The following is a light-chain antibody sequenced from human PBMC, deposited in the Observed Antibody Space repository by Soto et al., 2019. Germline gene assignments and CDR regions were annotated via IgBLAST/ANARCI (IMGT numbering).Light chain of an antibody. Sequence: DIQMTQSPSSLSASVGDRITIACQASQDINNYLSWFQQKPGKAPRLLIYDASNLEAGVPSRFSGSGSVTDFTFTINSLQPEDIATYFCQQYDDLPYTFGQETNLEIK. CDR1: QDINNY. J-gene: IGKJ2*01. CDR3: QQYDDLPYT. V-gene: IGKV1-33*01. CDR2: DAS.